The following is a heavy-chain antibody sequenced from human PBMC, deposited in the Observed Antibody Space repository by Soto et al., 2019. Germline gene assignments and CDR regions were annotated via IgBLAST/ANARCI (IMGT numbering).Heavy chain of an antibody. J-gene: IGHJ6*02. V-gene: IGHV4-59*01. CDR2: IYYSGST. Sequence: PSETLSLTCTVSGGSISSYYWSWIRQPPGKGLEWIGYIYYSGSTNYNPSLKSRVTISVDTSKNQFSLKLSSVTAADTAVYYCARSGGPPYYYYYGMDVWGQGTTVTVSS. CDR1: GGSISSYY. D-gene: IGHD3-16*01. CDR3: ARSGGPPYYYYYGMDV.